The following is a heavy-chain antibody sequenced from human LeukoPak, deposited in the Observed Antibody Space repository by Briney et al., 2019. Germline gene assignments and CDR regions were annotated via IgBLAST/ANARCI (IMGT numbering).Heavy chain of an antibody. CDR2: IYHSGST. CDR1: GGSISRGSYY. D-gene: IGHD6-19*01. J-gene: IGHJ2*01. V-gene: IGHV4-39*07. CDR3: ARAAVQYWYFDL. Sequence: SQTLSLTCTVSGGSISRGSYYWGWIRQPPGKGLEWIGSIYHSGSTYYNPSLKSRVTISVDTSKNQFSLKLSSVTAADTAVYYCARAAVQYWYFDLWGRGTLVTVSS.